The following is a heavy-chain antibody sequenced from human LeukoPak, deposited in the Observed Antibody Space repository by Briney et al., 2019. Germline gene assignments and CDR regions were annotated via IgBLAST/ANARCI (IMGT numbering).Heavy chain of an antibody. J-gene: IGHJ6*02. Sequence: GGSLRLSCAASGFTFSSYAMSWVRQAPGKGLEWVAVISYDGSNKYYADSVKGRFTISRDNSKNTLYLQMNSLRAEDTAVYYCARDGLRCANYRQDYYYGMDVWGQGTTVTVSS. CDR2: ISYDGSNK. CDR1: GFTFSSYA. V-gene: IGHV3-30-3*01. D-gene: IGHD5/OR15-5a*01. CDR3: ARDGLRCANYRQDYYYGMDV.